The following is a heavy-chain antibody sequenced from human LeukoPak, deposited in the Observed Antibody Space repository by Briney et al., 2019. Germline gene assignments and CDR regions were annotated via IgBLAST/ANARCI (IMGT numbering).Heavy chain of an antibody. Sequence: SETLSLTCAVYGGSFSGYYWSWIRQPPGKGLEWIGEINHSGSTNYNPSLTSRVTTSVDTSKKQFSLKLSSVTAADTAVYYCARGRGYVWGSYRTDRFDPWGQGTLVTVSS. CDR2: INHSGST. V-gene: IGHV4-34*01. CDR3: ARGRGYVWGSYRTDRFDP. D-gene: IGHD3-16*02. CDR1: GGSFSGYY. J-gene: IGHJ5*02.